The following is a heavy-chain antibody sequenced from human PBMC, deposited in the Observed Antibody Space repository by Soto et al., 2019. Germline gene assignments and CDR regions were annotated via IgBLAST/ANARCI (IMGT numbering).Heavy chain of an antibody. J-gene: IGHJ6*02. D-gene: IGHD3-10*01. V-gene: IGHV1-69*06. CDR2: IIPIFGTA. Sequence: VKVSCKASGGTFSSYAIRWVRQAPGQGLEWMGGIIPIFGTANYAQKFQGRVTITADKSTSTAYMELSSLRSEDTAVYYCARDMVRGDRYYYYYGMDVWGPGTTVTVSS. CDR3: ARDMVRGDRYYYYYGMDV. CDR1: GGTFSSYA.